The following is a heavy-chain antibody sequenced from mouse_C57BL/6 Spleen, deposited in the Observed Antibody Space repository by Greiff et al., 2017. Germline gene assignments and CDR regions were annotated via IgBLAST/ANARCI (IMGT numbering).Heavy chain of an antibody. Sequence: EVKLMESGGGLVKPGGSLKLSCAASGFTFSDYGMHWVRQAPEQGLEWVAYISSGSSTINYADTVKGRFTISRDNAKNTLFLQMTSLRSEETDMYYCANELFAYWGQGTLVTVSA. D-gene: IGHD1-3*01. CDR1: GFTFSDYG. CDR3: ANELFAY. V-gene: IGHV5-17*01. CDR2: ISSGSSTI. J-gene: IGHJ3*01.